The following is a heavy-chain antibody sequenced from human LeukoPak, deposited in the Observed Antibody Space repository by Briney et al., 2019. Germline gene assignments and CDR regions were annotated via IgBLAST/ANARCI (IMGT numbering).Heavy chain of an antibody. V-gene: IGHV1-18*01. J-gene: IGHJ6*03. CDR3: AREGGAAAGEGYYYYYMDV. CDR2: ISAYNGNT. Sequence: ASVKVSCKASGYTFTSYGISWVRQAPGQGLEWMGWISAYNGNTNYAQKLQGRVTMTTDTSTSTAYMELSSLRSEDTAVYYCAREGGAAAGEGYYYYYMDVWGKGTTVTISS. CDR1: GYTFTSYG. D-gene: IGHD6-13*01.